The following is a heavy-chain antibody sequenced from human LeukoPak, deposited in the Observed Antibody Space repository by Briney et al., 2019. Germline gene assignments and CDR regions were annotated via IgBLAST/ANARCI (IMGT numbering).Heavy chain of an antibody. CDR2: IYYSGST. CDR3: ARPGRGYSYGTVLYYYYMDV. Sequence: SETLSLTCTVSGGSISSSSYYWGWIRQPPGKGLEWIGSIYYSGSTYYNPSLKSRVTISVDTSKNQFSLKLSSVTAADTAVYYCARPGRGYSYGTVLYYYYMDVWGKGTTVIFSS. V-gene: IGHV4-39*01. D-gene: IGHD5-18*01. J-gene: IGHJ6*03. CDR1: GGSISSSSYY.